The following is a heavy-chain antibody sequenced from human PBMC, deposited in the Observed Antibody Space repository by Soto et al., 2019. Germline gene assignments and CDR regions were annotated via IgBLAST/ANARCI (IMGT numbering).Heavy chain of an antibody. V-gene: IGHV3-30-3*01. CDR3: TRTGDYVNLEY. CDR2: ISYDGGNK. D-gene: IGHD4-17*01. J-gene: IGHJ4*02. Sequence: GGSLRLSCAASGFTFSSSAMHWVRQAPGKGLEWVAVISYDGGNKYYADSVKGRFTISRDNSKNTLYLQMSSLRAEDTAVYYCTRTGDYVNLEYWGQGTLVTSPQ. CDR1: GFTFSSSA.